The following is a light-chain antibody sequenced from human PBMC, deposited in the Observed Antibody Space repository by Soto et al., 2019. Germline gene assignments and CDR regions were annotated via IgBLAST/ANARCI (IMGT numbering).Light chain of an antibody. Sequence: DIQMTQSPSSLSASVGDRVTITCRANQSVSDSLNWYQQKPGKVPKLLIYAASSLRSGVPSRISGSGSGTDFTLTISSLQPEDFAVYYCQQRSNWPLYTFGQGTKLEIK. CDR1: QSVSDS. V-gene: IGKV1-39*01. CDR3: QQRSNWPLYT. CDR2: AAS. J-gene: IGKJ2*01.